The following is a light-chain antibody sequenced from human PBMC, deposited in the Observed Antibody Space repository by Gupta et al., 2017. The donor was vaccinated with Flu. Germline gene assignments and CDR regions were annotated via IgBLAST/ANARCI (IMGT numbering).Light chain of an antibody. J-gene: IGKJ2*03. Sequence: EIVLTHSPRTLSLSPGERATLSCRASQSVRSSYLAWYQQKPGQAPRLLIYGASSRATGIPDRFSGSGSGTEFTLTISSLEPEDFAVYYCQQDCSSPYSFGQGTKLEIK. CDR3: QQDCSSPYS. V-gene: IGKV3-20*01. CDR2: GAS. CDR1: QSVRSSY.